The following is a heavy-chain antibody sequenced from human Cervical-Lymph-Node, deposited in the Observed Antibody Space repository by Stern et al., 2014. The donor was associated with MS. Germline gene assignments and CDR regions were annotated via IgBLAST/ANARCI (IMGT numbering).Heavy chain of an antibody. CDR1: GYTFTSYW. CDR2: IFPGGSDI. J-gene: IGHJ4*02. Sequence: VQLVQSGPEVKRPGESLKISCQASGYTFTSYWIGWVRQMPGKGLEWIAIIFPGGSDIRYSPSFQAQVTISADKSSSTAYLQWNNLKPSDTAIYYCARQRYFDYWGQGTLVTVSS. CDR3: ARQRYFDY. V-gene: IGHV5-51*01.